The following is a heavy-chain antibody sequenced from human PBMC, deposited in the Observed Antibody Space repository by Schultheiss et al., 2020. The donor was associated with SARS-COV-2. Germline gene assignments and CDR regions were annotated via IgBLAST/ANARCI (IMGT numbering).Heavy chain of an antibody. D-gene: IGHD6-19*01. V-gene: IGHV3-74*01. J-gene: IGHJ4*02. CDR2: INSDGSST. CDR1: GFTFSSYW. CDR3: AGASSKYSSGWYTGKYFDY. Sequence: GSLRLSCAASGFTFSSYWMHWVRQAPGKGLVWVSRINSDGSSTSYADSVKGRFTISRDNAKNSLYLQMNSLRAEDTAVYYCAGASSKYSSGWYTGKYFDYWGQGTLVTVSS.